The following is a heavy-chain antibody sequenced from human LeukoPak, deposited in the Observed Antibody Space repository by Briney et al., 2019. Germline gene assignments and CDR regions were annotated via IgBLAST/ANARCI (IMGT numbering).Heavy chain of an antibody. V-gene: IGHV3-74*01. CDR1: GFTFNNYW. J-gene: IGHJ5*02. Sequence: GESLRLSCAPSGFTFNNYWMSWLRQAPGKGLVWVSRIKNDGSIATYADSVKGRFTISRDNARNTLYLQMNSLRVDDTAVYYCAKSDWFDPWGRGTLVTVSS. CDR3: AKSDWFDP. CDR2: IKNDGSIA.